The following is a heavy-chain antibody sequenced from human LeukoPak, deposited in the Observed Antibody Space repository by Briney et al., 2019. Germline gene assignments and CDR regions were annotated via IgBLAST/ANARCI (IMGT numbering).Heavy chain of an antibody. CDR2: ISSSGYI. J-gene: IGHJ4*02. Sequence: GGSLRLSCAASGFTFSSYSMNWVTQAPGKGLEWVSSISSSGYIYYADSVKGRFTISRDNAKNSLYLQMNSLRAEDTAVYYCAREREDGNFDYRGQGTLVTVSS. CDR1: GFTFSSYS. V-gene: IGHV3-21*01. CDR3: AREREDGNFDY.